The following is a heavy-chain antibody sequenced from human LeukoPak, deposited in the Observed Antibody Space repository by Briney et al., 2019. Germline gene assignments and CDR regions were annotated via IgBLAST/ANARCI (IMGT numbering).Heavy chain of an antibody. V-gene: IGHV3-9*03. CDR3: AKELEPLEWLFLFDY. J-gene: IGHJ4*03. D-gene: IGHD3-3*01. CDR1: GFTFDDYA. Sequence: PGRSLRLSCAASGFTFDDYAMHWVRQAPGKGLEWVSGISWNSGSIGYADSVKGRCTISRDHAKNSLYLQMNSLRAEDMALYYCAKELEPLEWLFLFDYWGNLIIVTFSS. CDR2: ISWNSGSI.